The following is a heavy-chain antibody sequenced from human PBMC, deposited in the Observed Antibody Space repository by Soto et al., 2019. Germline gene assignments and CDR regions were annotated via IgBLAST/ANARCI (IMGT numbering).Heavy chain of an antibody. D-gene: IGHD3-22*01. CDR2: INHSGST. Sequence: SETLSLTCAVYGGSFSGYYWSWIRQPPGKGPEWIGEINHSGSTNYNPSLKSRVTISVDTSKNQFSLKLSSVTAADTAVYYCARGLYYYDSSGYYLWGQGTLVTVSS. CDR1: GGSFSGYY. CDR3: ARGLYYYDSSGYYL. J-gene: IGHJ5*02. V-gene: IGHV4-34*01.